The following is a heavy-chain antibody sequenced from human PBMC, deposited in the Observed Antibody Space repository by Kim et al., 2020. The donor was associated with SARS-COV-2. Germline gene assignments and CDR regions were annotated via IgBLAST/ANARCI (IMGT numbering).Heavy chain of an antibody. D-gene: IGHD3-3*01. CDR2: IYPGDSDT. CDR1: GYSFTSYW. CDR3: ARDNIRFLEWPYSFYYGMDV. V-gene: IGHV5-51*01. J-gene: IGHJ6*02. Sequence: GASLKISCKGSGYSFTSYWIGWVRQMPGKGLEWMGIIYPGDSDTRYSPSFQGQVTISADKSISTAYLQWSSLKASDTAMYYCARDNIRFLEWPYSFYYGMDVWGQGTTVTVSS.